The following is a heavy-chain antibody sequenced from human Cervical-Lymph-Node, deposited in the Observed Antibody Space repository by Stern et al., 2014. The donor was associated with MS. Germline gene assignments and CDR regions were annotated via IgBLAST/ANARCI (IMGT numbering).Heavy chain of an antibody. CDR2: IKQDGSEK. CDR1: GFTFRSYW. D-gene: IGHD5-24*01. V-gene: IGHV3-7*01. CDR3: ARNAGGRDGYNY. Sequence: EVQLLESGGGLVQPGGSLRLSCAASGFTFRSYWMTWVRQAPGRGLEWVANIKQDGSEKYYVDSVKGRFTISRDNAKNSLYLQMNSLRAEDTAVYYCARNAGGRDGYNYWGQGTLVTVSS. J-gene: IGHJ4*02.